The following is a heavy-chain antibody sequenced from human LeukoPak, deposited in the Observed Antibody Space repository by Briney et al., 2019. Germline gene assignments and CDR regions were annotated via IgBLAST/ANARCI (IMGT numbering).Heavy chain of an antibody. V-gene: IGHV1-69*06. CDR1: GGTFNSYA. Sequence: ASVTLSCKASGGTFNSYAISWVRQAPGQGLEWVGGIIPMSDTANYPQKFRGRLTITADIPTSTVNMELSSLRSEDTAVYYCAREDDTGRYMGDDAFDIWGQGTMVTVSS. D-gene: IGHD1-26*01. CDR2: IIPMSDTA. J-gene: IGHJ3*02. CDR3: AREDDTGRYMGDDAFDI.